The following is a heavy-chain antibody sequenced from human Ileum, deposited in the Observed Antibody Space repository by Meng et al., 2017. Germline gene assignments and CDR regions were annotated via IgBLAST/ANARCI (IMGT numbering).Heavy chain of an antibody. J-gene: IGHJ4*02. CDR3: ARGVSAAGLFDN. V-gene: IGHV4-31*03. D-gene: IGHD2-2*01. Sequence: QVQLQESGPGLVKVSQTLPLTCTVPGGSIGSAAYYWTWIRQHPAKGLEWIGYIHYTGSTSYNPSLESRTSTSMDTSNNQFSLKVTSVTAAGTAVYYCARGVSAAGLFDNWGPGTLVTVSS. CDR2: IHYTGST. CDR1: GGSIGSAAYY.